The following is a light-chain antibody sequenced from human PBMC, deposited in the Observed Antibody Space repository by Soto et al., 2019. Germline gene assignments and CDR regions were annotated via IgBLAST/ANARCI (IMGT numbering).Light chain of an antibody. J-gene: IGKJ1*01. V-gene: IGKV1-5*01. CDR1: QTISSW. CDR2: DAS. Sequence: DIQVTQYPSTLSASVGDTVTITCRASQTISSWLAWYQQKPGKAPKLLIYDASSLESGVPSRFSGSGSGTEFTLTISSLQPDDFATYYCQQYNSYSTFGQGTKV. CDR3: QQYNSYST.